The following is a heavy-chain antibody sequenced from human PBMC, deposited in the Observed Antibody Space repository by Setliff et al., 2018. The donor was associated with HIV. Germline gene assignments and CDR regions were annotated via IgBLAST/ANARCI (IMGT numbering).Heavy chain of an antibody. J-gene: IGHJ6*03. D-gene: IGHD3-10*01. CDR3: ARARGSVGYYGSGTMYHMDV. CDR1: GFTFSTYW. V-gene: IGHV3-7*03. Sequence: GGSLRLSCAASGFTFSTYWMSWVRQAPGRGLEWVANINEAGSEKYLVDSVKGRFTISRDNAKNSMYLQMNSLRVEDTATYYCARARGSVGYYGSGTMYHMDVWGKGTTVTVSS. CDR2: INEAGSEK.